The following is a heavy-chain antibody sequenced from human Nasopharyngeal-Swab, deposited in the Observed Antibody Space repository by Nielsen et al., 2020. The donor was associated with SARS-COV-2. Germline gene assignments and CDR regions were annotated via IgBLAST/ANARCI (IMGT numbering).Heavy chain of an antibody. Sequence: GESLKISCSASGFTFSSYAMPRVRKPPGKGLESVSAIRLNGSSTYYADSVKGRFTISRDNSKNTLYPQMSSLRAEDTAVYYCVKAGLGFRIAAAETGIAVAGTVGGYGMDVWGQGTTVTVSS. D-gene: IGHD6-19*01. CDR3: VKAGLGFRIAAAETGIAVAGTVGGYGMDV. J-gene: IGHJ6*02. V-gene: IGHV3-64D*06. CDR1: GFTFSSYA. CDR2: IRLNGSST.